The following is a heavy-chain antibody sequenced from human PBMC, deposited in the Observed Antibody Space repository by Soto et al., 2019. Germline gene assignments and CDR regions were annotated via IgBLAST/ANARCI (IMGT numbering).Heavy chain of an antibody. V-gene: IGHV1-24*01. D-gene: IGHD3-22*01. J-gene: IGHJ4*02. CDR1: GYTLTELS. CDR3: ATRVRMIVVVITGNYFDY. CDR2: FDPEDGET. Sequence: ASVKVSCKVSGYTLTELSMHWVRQAPGKGLEWMGGFDPEDGETIYAQKFQGRVTMTEDTSTDTAYMELSSLRSEDTAVYYCATRVRMIVVVITGNYFDYWGQGTLVTVSS.